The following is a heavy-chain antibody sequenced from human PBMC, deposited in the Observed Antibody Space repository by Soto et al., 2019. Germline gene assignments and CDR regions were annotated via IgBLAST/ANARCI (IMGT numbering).Heavy chain of an antibody. CDR2: ISWNSGSI. D-gene: IGHD3-10*01. V-gene: IGHV3-9*01. J-gene: IGHJ4*02. Sequence: GGSLRLSCAASGFTFDDYAMHWVRQAPGKGLEWVSGISWNSGSIGYADSVKGRFTISRDNAKNSLYLQMNSLRAEDTALYYCAKAARTSGLIYFDYWGQGTLVTVSS. CDR1: GFTFDDYA. CDR3: AKAARTSGLIYFDY.